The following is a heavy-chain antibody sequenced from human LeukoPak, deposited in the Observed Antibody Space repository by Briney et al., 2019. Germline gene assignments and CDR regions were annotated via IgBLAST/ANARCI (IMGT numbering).Heavy chain of an antibody. D-gene: IGHD3-10*01. CDR2: IYSSGST. Sequence: GGSLRLSCAASGFTVSSNYMSWVRQAPGKGLEWVSVIYSSGSTYYVDSVKGRFTISRDASKNTLYLQMNSLRVEDTAVYYCARYYYYGSGSYYHDYWGQGTLVTVSS. CDR3: ARYYYYGSGSYYHDY. J-gene: IGHJ4*02. CDR1: GFTVSSNY. V-gene: IGHV3-66*01.